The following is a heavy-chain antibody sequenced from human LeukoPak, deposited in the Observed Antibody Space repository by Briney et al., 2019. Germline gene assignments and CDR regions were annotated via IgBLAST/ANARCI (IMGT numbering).Heavy chain of an antibody. J-gene: IGHJ4*02. V-gene: IGHV3-66*01. CDR2: IYSDGST. Sequence: GSLRLSCEASGFTFSSYAMTWVRQAPGKGLEWVSVIYSDGSTYYADSVKGRFTISRDNAKNSLYLQMNSLRAEDTAVYYCARELWFGELSTPYFDYWGQGTLVTVSS. CDR3: ARELWFGELSTPYFDY. CDR1: GFTFSSYA. D-gene: IGHD3-10*01.